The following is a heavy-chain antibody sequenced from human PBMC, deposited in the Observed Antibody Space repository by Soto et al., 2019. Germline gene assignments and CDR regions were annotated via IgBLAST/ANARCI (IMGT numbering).Heavy chain of an antibody. CDR1: GFSLTTSGVS. CDR2: IYWNDDK. J-gene: IGHJ5*02. D-gene: IGHD1-1*01. Sequence: SGPTLVNPTQTLTLTCTLSGFSLTTSGVSVGWIRQPPGKALEWLALIYWNDDKSYTPSLKSRLTITTDTSKNQVVLTMTNMNLVDTATYYCEYRLRYAAYWIDPWGQGTLVTVSS. CDR3: EYRLRYAAYWIDP. V-gene: IGHV2-5*01.